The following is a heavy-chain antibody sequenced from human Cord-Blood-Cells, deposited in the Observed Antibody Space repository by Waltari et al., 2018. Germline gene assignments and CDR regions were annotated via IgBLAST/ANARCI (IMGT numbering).Heavy chain of an antibody. D-gene: IGHD6-6*01. CDR1: GATFNSYA. CDR2: IIPIFGTA. V-gene: IGHV1-69*01. Sequence: QVQLVQSGAEVKKPGSSVKVSCQASGATFNSYAISWVRQAPGQGLEWMGGIIPIFGTANYAQKFQGRVTITADESTSTAYMELSSLRSEDTAVYYCARSSSGYYYYGMDVWGQGTTVTVSS. CDR3: ARSSSGYYYYGMDV. J-gene: IGHJ6*02.